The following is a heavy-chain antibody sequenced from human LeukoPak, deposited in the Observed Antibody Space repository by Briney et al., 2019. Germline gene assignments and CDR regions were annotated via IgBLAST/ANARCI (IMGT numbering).Heavy chain of an antibody. J-gene: IGHJ4*02. V-gene: IGHV3-21*01. CDR2: ISSSSSYI. Sequence: PGGSLRLSCAASGFTFSSYSMNWVRQAPGKGLEWVSSISSSSSYIYYADSVKGRFTISRDNAKNTLSLQMDSLRDEDAAVYYCVRGLLAGRYWGQGTLVTVSS. CDR3: VRGLLAGRY. D-gene: IGHD6-19*01. CDR1: GFTFSSYS.